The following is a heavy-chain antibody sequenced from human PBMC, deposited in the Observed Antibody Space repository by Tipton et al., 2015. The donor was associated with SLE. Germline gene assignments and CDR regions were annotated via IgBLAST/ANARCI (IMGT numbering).Heavy chain of an antibody. CDR3: ARGIAAAGYYFDY. D-gene: IGHD6-13*01. J-gene: IGHJ4*02. V-gene: IGHV4-39*01. CDR1: GGSISSSSYY. Sequence: TLSLTCTVSGGSISSSSYYWGWIRQPPGKGLEWIGSIYYSGSTYYNPSLKSRVTISVDTSKNQFSLKLSSVTAADTAVYYCARGIAAAGYYFDYWGQGTLVTVSS. CDR2: IYYSGST.